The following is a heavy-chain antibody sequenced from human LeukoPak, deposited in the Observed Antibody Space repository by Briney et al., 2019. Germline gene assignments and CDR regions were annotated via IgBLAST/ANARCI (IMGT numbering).Heavy chain of an antibody. CDR2: IIPIFGTA. Sequence: GASVKVSCKSSAGTFSSYAISWGRQAPGQGLEWMGGIIPIFGTANYAQKFQGRGTITADESTSTAYMDLSSLRSEDTAVYYCARGPKTRYCSSTSCFSGHFDPWGQGTLVTVSS. CDR1: AGTFSSYA. D-gene: IGHD2-2*01. J-gene: IGHJ5*02. CDR3: ARGPKTRYCSSTSCFSGHFDP. V-gene: IGHV1-69*13.